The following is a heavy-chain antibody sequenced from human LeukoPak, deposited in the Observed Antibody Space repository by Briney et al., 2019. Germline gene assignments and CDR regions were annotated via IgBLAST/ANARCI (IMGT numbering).Heavy chain of an antibody. V-gene: IGHV3-11*01. CDR2: ISSSGNTI. Sequence: GGSLRLSCAASGFTFSSYAMSWIRQAPGKGLEWVSYISSSGNTIYYADSVKGRFTISRDNAKNSLYLQMNSLRAEDTAVYYCARDFRAAFDPWGQGTLVTVSS. D-gene: IGHD3-10*01. CDR3: ARDFRAAFDP. CDR1: GFTFSSYA. J-gene: IGHJ5*02.